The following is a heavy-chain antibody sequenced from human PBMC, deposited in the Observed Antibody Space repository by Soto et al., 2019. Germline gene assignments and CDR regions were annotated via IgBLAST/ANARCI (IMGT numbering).Heavy chain of an antibody. J-gene: IGHJ4*02. D-gene: IGHD6-13*01. V-gene: IGHV4-59*01. CDR3: ARDLSAVPRAFDY. CDR1: GGSSSSYF. Sequence: PSETLARSWTVSGGSSSSYFYIWVRYPPRKGIEWFGSVYYTGTTYYNPSLKSRVTISVDTSKTQFSLNLRSVTAADTPVYYCARDLSAVPRAFDYWGRGTLVTVSS. CDR2: VYYTGTT.